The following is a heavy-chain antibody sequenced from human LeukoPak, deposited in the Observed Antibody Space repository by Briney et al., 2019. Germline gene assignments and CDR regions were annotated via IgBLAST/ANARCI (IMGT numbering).Heavy chain of an antibody. D-gene: IGHD3-22*01. Sequence: PGGSLRLSCAASGFTFRDYWMHWVRQVPGKGLVWVSRMNSDGSSTTYADSVKGRFTISRDNAKNSLYLQMNSLRAEDTAVYYCARETYYYDSSGYYHYYFDYWGQGTLVTVSS. V-gene: IGHV3-74*01. CDR2: MNSDGSST. CDR3: ARETYYYDSSGYYHYYFDY. J-gene: IGHJ4*02. CDR1: GFTFRDYW.